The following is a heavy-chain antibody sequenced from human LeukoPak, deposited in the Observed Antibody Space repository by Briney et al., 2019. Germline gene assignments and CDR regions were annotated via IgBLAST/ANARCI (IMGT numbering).Heavy chain of an antibody. D-gene: IGHD3-22*01. CDR1: GGSLSSYY. V-gene: IGHV4-59*01. J-gene: IGHJ3*02. CDR3: ARGNYYDSSIYYRAFDI. Sequence: SETLSLTCTVSGGSLSSYYWSWIRQPPGKGLEWVGYIYYSGSTNYNPSLKSRVTISVDTSQNQFSLKLTSVTAADPAVHYWARGNYYDSSIYYRAFDIWGEGTKVTVSS. CDR2: IYYSGST.